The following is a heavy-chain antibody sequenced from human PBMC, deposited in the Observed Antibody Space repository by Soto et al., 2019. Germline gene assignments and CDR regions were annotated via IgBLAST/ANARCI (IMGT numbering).Heavy chain of an antibody. Sequence: GGSLRLSCAASGFTFSSYAMSWVRQAPGKGLEWVSAISGSGGSTYYADSVKGRFTISRDNSKNTLYLQMNSLRAEDTAVYYCANWPSSSWYSDYWGQGTLVTVSS. CDR3: ANWPSSSWYSDY. D-gene: IGHD6-13*01. J-gene: IGHJ4*02. CDR1: GFTFSSYA. V-gene: IGHV3-23*01. CDR2: ISGSGGST.